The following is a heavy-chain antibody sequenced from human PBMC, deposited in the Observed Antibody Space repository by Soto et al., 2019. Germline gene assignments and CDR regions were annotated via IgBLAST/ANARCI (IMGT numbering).Heavy chain of an antibody. V-gene: IGHV1-2*02. Sequence: QVQLVQSGAEVKKPGASVSVSCKASGYTFTGDYLHWVRQAPGQGLEWMAWINPKSGYTKSAQKFQARVTLTRDTSISTAYMELRSLRSEDTAVYFCARYTRSNSLFASWGQGTLVTVSS. CDR3: ARYTRSNSLFAS. D-gene: IGHD1-26*01. CDR2: INPKSGYT. CDR1: GYTFTGDY. J-gene: IGHJ4*02.